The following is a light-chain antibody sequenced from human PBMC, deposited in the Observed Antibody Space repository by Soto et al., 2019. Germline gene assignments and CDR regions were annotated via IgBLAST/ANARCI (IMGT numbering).Light chain of an antibody. CDR2: RAS. V-gene: IGKV3-15*01. J-gene: IGKJ5*01. CDR3: QQYNKWPPIT. CDR1: QSVASN. Sequence: EIVMTQSPATLSVSPGERATLSCRASQSVASNLAWYQQKPGQAPRLLIFRASSRAAGVPARFSGSGSGTEFTLTITSLQSEDFAVYYCQQYNKWPPITFGQGTRLEI.